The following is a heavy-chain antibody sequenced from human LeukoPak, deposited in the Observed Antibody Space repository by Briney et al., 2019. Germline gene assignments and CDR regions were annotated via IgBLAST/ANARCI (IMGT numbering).Heavy chain of an antibody. CDR3: AVEMSTNFHY. J-gene: IGHJ4*02. CDR1: GFTFSSYA. V-gene: IGHV3-23*01. CDR2: IPDGSSNT. Sequence: GGSLRLSCAASGFTFSSYAMSWVRQTPGKGLEWVSTIPDGSSNTYYADSVKGRFTISRDNSKNTLYLQMNSLGAEDTAVYFCAVEMSTNFHYWGLGTMVTVSS. D-gene: IGHD5-24*01.